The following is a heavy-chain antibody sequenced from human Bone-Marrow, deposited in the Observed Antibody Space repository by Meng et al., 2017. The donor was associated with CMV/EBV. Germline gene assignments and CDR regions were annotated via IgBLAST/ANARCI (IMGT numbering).Heavy chain of an antibody. CDR3: ARLIKVAADGKYNWFDP. V-gene: IGHV5-51*01. D-gene: IGHD6-13*01. Sequence: KVSCKGSGYSFTSYWIGWVRQMPGKGLEWMGIIYPGDSDTRYSPSFQGQVTISADKSISTAYLQWSSLKASDTAMYYCARLIKVAADGKYNWFDPCGQGTLVTVSS. CDR1: GYSFTSYW. CDR2: IYPGDSDT. J-gene: IGHJ5*02.